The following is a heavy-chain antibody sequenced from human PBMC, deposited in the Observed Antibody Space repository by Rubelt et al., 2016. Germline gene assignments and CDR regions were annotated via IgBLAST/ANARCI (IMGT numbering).Heavy chain of an antibody. Sequence: EVQLEESGGGLVQPGGSLRLSCAASGFTFTNYWMAWVRQAPGKGLEWVANIKDDGSETYYVDSVKGRFTVSKDNAKNSLHLQMNRLRTEDTAVYYCARHGRRCFDLWGQGTLVTVSS. V-gene: IGHV3-7*03. CDR2: IKDDGSET. CDR1: GFTFTNYW. CDR3: ARHGRRCFDL. J-gene: IGHJ4*02.